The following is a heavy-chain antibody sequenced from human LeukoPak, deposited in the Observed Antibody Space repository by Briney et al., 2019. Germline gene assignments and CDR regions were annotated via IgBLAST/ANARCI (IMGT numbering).Heavy chain of an antibody. J-gene: IGHJ6*02. CDR3: ARGPGRGYSGYWGYYYGMDV. D-gene: IGHD5-12*01. CDR1: GFTFSSYA. V-gene: IGHV4-34*01. Sequence: SGGSLRLSCAASGFTFSSYAMSWVRQPPGKGLEWIGEINHSGSTNYNPSLKSRVTISVDTSKNQFSLKLSSVTAADTAVYYCARGPGRGYSGYWGYYYGMDVWGQGTTVTVSS. CDR2: INHSGST.